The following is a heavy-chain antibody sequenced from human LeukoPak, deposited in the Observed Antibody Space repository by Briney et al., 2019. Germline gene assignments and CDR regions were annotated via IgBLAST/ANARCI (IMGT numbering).Heavy chain of an antibody. CDR1: GYTLTSYA. CDR3: AKFKLWGSGSYSYNWFDP. V-gene: IGHV3-23*01. J-gene: IGHJ5*02. D-gene: IGHD3-10*01. Sequence: GGSLRLSCAASGYTLTSYAMSWVRQAPGKGLEWVSAISGSGDSTYYADSVKGRFTISSDNSKNTVFLEMNSLRAADTAVYYCAKFKLWGSGSYSYNWFDPWGQGTLVTVSS. CDR2: ISGSGDST.